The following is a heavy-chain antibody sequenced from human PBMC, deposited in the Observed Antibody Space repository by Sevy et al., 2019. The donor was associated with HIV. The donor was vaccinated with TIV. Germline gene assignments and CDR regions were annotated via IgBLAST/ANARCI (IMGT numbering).Heavy chain of an antibody. CDR3: ARVPLGDFWSGLSYYYYYGMDV. Sequence: GWSLRLSCAASGFTFSSYSMNWVRQAPGKGLEWVSSISSSSSYIYYADSVKGRFTISRDNAKNSLYLQMNSLRAEDTAVYYCARVPLGDFWSGLSYYYYYGMDVWGQGTTVTVSS. CDR1: GFTFSSYS. J-gene: IGHJ6*02. V-gene: IGHV3-21*01. CDR2: ISSSSSYI. D-gene: IGHD3-3*01.